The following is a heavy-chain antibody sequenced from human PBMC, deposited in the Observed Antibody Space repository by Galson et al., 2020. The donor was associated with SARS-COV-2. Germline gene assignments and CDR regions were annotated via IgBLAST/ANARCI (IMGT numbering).Heavy chain of an antibody. J-gene: IGHJ5*02. D-gene: IGHD3-9*01. CDR2: INPSGGST. CDR1: GYTFTSYY. V-gene: IGHV1-46*01. Sequence: ASVKVSCKASGYTFTSYYMHWVRQAPGQGLEWMGIINPSGGSTSYAQKFQGRVTMTRDTSTSTVYMELSSLRSEDTAVYYCARDRGTTYYDTKTPGGWFDPWGQGTLVTVSS. CDR3: ARDRGTTYYDTKTPGGWFDP.